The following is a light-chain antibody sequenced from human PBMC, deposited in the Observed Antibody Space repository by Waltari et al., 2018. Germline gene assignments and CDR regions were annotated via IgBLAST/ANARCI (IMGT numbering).Light chain of an antibody. J-gene: IGKJ2*02. Sequence: DIQMTQSPSTLSASVGDRVTFTCRAGQNIGNSLAWYQQKPGEAPKLLIFRAFSLESGVPSRFSGSGSGTEFALTISSLQPDDFATYYCQQYSSFSGTFGQGTKLEIK. V-gene: IGKV1-5*03. CDR3: QQYSSFSGT. CDR1: QNIGNS. CDR2: RAF.